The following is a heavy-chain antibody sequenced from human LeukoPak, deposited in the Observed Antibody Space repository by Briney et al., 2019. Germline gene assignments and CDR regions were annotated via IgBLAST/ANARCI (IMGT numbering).Heavy chain of an antibody. J-gene: IGHJ5*02. CDR3: ARGARPRTPKYSSSWYRWFDP. CDR1: GFTVSSNY. D-gene: IGHD6-13*01. Sequence: GGSLRLSCAASGFTVSSNYMTWVRQAPGKGLEWVSLIYSGGSTYYADSVKGRFTISRDNSKNTLYLQMNSLRAEDTAVYYCARGARPRTPKYSSSWYRWFDPWGQGTLVTVSS. CDR2: IYSGGST. V-gene: IGHV3-66*01.